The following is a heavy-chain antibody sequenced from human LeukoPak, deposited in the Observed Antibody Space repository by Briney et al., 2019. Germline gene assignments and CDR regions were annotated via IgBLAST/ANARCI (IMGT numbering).Heavy chain of an antibody. CDR3: ARAPTIAVAGPVDY. V-gene: IGHV3-7*01. Sequence: PGGSLRLSCAASGFTFNTFNMNWVRQAPGKGLEWVANIKQDGSEKYYVDSVKGRFTISRDNAKNSLYLQMNSLRAEDTAVYYCARAPTIAVAGPVDYWGQGTLVTVSS. CDR1: GFTFNTFN. J-gene: IGHJ4*02. CDR2: IKQDGSEK. D-gene: IGHD6-19*01.